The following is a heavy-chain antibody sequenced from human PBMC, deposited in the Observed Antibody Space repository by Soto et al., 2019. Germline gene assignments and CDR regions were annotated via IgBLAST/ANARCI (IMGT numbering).Heavy chain of an antibody. Sequence: PVGSLRLSCATSGFPFSDYYMSWIRQAPGKGLEWLSHISPKSTYRNYADSVKGRFTISRDNTESSLFLQMNSLGVEDTAVYYCARGGGGGLFEHWGQGVLVTVS. CDR1: GFPFSDYY. CDR3: ARGGGGGLFEH. V-gene: IGHV3-11*06. CDR2: ISPKSTYR. J-gene: IGHJ4*02. D-gene: IGHD2-21*01.